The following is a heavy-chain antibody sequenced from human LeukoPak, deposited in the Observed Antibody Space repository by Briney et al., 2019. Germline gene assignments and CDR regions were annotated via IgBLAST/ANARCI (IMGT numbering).Heavy chain of an antibody. J-gene: IGHJ4*01. CDR2: ISYDGSNE. CDR3: ARGYRTATYTSGYYADY. D-gene: IGHD3-22*01. CDR1: GFTFSSYA. Sequence: GGSLRLSCAASGFTFSSYAMSWVRQAPGKGLEWVAIISYDGSNEYYADSVKGRFTISRDNSKNTLYLQMNSLRAEDTALYYCARGYRTATYTSGYYADYXGXXTLXTVSS. V-gene: IGHV3-30*04.